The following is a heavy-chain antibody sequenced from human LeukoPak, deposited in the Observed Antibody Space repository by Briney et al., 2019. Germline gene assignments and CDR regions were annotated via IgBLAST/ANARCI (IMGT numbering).Heavy chain of an antibody. CDR2: IIPIFGTA. J-gene: IGHJ4*02. CDR1: GGTFSNHA. V-gene: IGHV1-69*01. D-gene: IGHD6-13*01. Sequence: GSSVKVSCKASGGTFSNHAVSWVRQAPGQGLEWMGGIIPIFGTANYAQKFQGRVTITADESTSTAYMELSSLRSEDTAVYYCAKAAAGVVDYWGQGTLVTVSS. CDR3: AKAAAGVVDY.